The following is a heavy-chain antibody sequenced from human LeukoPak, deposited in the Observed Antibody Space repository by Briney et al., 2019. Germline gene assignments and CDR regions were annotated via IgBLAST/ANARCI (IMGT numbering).Heavy chain of an antibody. J-gene: IGHJ1*01. Sequence: GGSLRLSCVASGFTFSGSTIHWVRQASGKGLEWVGHIRSKAHNYATAYAASMKGRFTISRDNSKNTQSLQMNSLRAEDTAVYYCAKDDDWGRYKHWGQGTLVTVSS. CDR3: AKDDDWGRYKH. D-gene: IGHD3-16*01. CDR2: IRSKAHNYAT. V-gene: IGHV3-73*01. CDR1: GFTFSGST.